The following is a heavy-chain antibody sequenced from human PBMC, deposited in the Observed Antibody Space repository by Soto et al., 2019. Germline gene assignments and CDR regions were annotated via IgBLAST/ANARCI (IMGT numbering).Heavy chain of an antibody. Sequence: PSETLSLTCTVSGGSVSTGSYDWSWIRRPPGKGLEWIGKIFFTGSAHYNPSLRNRVTMSVDTSKDQFSLTLTSVTAADTAVYYCARDGHRMDVWGQGTTVTVSS. CDR3: ARDGHRMDV. J-gene: IGHJ6*02. CDR2: IFFTGSA. CDR1: GGSVSTGSYD. V-gene: IGHV4-61*01.